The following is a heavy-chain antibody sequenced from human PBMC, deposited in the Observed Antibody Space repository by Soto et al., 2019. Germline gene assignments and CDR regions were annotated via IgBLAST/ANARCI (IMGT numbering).Heavy chain of an antibody. J-gene: IGHJ4*02. D-gene: IGHD3-22*01. CDR2: ISSSSSTI. V-gene: IGHV3-48*01. CDR1: GFIFSTYS. CDR3: ARSPYSSGSRHFDN. Sequence: PGGSLRLSCAASGFIFSTYSMNWVRQGPGKGLEWVSYISSSSSTIFYTDSVKGRFTISRDDSKNSLYLQMNSLKTEDTAVYYCARSPYSSGSRHFDNWGQGTLVTVSS.